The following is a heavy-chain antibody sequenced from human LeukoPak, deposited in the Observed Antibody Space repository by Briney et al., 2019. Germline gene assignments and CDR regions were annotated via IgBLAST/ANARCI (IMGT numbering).Heavy chain of an antibody. CDR3: ARVAEAAAFDY. J-gene: IGHJ4*02. V-gene: IGHV1-8*01. Sequence: ASVKVSCKASGYTFTSYDINWVRQATGQGLEWMGWMNPNTGNTGHAQKFQGRVTMTRNTSISTAYMELSSLRADDTAVYYCARVAEAAAFDYWGQGTLVTVSS. CDR2: MNPNTGNT. CDR1: GYTFTSYD. D-gene: IGHD6-13*01.